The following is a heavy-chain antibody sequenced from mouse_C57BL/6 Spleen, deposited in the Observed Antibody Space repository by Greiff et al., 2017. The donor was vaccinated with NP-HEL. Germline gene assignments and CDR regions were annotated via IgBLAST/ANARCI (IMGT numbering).Heavy chain of an antibody. CDR1: GFNITDYY. CDR3: ARWRDGYYRDY. Sequence: EVKLQESGAELVKPGASVKLSCTASGFNITDYYMHWVKQRTEQGLEWIGRIDPEDGETKSAPKFQGKAPITDATSYNTSDLQRSSLTSEDTADYYCARWRDGYYRDYWGKGTTLTVSS. J-gene: IGHJ2*01. D-gene: IGHD2-3*01. V-gene: IGHV14-2*01. CDR2: IDPEDGET.